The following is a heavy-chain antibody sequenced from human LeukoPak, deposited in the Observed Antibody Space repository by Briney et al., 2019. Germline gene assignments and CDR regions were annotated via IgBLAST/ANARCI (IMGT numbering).Heavy chain of an antibody. Sequence: PSETLSLTCAVSGGSISSGGYSWSWIRQPPGKGLEWIGYIYHSGSTYYNPSLKSRVTISVDTSKNQFSLKLSSVTAADTAVYYCARFSDYGDYVLDYWGQGTLVTVSS. CDR3: ARFSDYGDYVLDY. V-gene: IGHV4-30-2*02. CDR1: GGSISSGGYS. D-gene: IGHD4-17*01. J-gene: IGHJ4*02. CDR2: IYHSGST.